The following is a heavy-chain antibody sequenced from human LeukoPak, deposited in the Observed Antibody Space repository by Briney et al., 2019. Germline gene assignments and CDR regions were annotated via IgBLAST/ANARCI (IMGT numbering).Heavy chain of an antibody. V-gene: IGHV4-39*01. CDR3: ARQALACDY. CDR2: INHSGST. J-gene: IGHJ4*02. CDR1: GGSISSRNYY. Sequence: SETLSLTCTVSGGSISSRNYYWSWIRQPPGKGLEWIGEINHSGSTNYNPSLKSRVTISVDTSKNQFSLKLSSVTAADTAVYYCARQALACDYWGQGTLVTVSS. D-gene: IGHD5-12*01.